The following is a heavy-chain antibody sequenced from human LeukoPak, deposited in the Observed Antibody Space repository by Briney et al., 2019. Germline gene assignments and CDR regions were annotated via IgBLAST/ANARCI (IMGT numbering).Heavy chain of an antibody. Sequence: GGSLRLSCAASGFTFSSYSMNWVRQAPGKGLEWVSSISSSSSYIYYADSVKGRFTISRDNAKNSLYLQMNSLRAEDTAVYYCARDRAIGDFFDYWAREPWSPSPQ. CDR3: ARDRAIGDFFDY. CDR2: ISSSSSYI. V-gene: IGHV3-21*01. CDR1: GFTFSSYS. D-gene: IGHD3-10*01. J-gene: IGHJ4*02.